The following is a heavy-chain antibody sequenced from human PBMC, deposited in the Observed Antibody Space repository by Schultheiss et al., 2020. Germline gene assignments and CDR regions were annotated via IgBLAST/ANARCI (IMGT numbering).Heavy chain of an antibody. CDR3: VRDLRWHSSGWTDH. J-gene: IGHJ4*02. Sequence: GESLKISCAASGFTFSSYGMHWVRQAPGKGLEWVAVISYDGSNKYYADSVKGRFTISRDNAKKSLYLQMNYLRAEDTAVYYCVRDLRWHSSGWTDHWGQGTLVTVSS. V-gene: IGHV3-30*03. D-gene: IGHD6-19*01. CDR2: ISYDGSNK. CDR1: GFTFSSYG.